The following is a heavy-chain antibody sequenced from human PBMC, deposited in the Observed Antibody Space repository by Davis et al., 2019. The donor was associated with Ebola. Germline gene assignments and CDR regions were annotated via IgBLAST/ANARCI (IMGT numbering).Heavy chain of an antibody. V-gene: IGHV1-2*06. CDR2: INPNSGGT. Sequence: AASVKVSCKASGYTFAAYYIHWVRHAPGQGLEWMGRINPNSGGTNYAQKFQGRVTMSRDTSISTAYMELSRLRSDDTAVYYCARGLGIVLSLTATSDFDYWGQGTLVTVSS. D-gene: IGHD5-12*01. CDR3: ARGLGIVLSLTATSDFDY. CDR1: GYTFAAYY. J-gene: IGHJ4*02.